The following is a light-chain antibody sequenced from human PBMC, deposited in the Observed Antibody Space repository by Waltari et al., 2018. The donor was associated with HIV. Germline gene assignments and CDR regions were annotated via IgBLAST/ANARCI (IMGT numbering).Light chain of an antibody. Sequence: QSVLTQPPSVSGAPGQRVTISCTGNNSNIGANYDVHWYQQLPGTAPTLLFYGNPTQPAVVPGGFSCSKSGTFASLVSTGRRGEDEADYYCESYDSSLSGSEVFDGGTKLSVL. V-gene: IGLV1-40*01. J-gene: IGLJ2*01. CDR2: GNP. CDR1: NSNIGANYD. CDR3: ESYDSSLSGSEV.